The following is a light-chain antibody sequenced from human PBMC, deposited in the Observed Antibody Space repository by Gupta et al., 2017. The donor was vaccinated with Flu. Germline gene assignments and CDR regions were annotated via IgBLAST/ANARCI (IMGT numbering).Light chain of an antibody. CDR3: RQECDYPHT. CDR2: YAD. Sequence: PSTLSASLGERVTITCRASQDVRIWLYSYRQKPAKAPELLLYYADTINTAVPSKFRSSGSWTHFTFTIISRLPHDFATYYCRQECDYPHTFGRGTKVDIK. V-gene: IGKV1-33*01. J-gene: IGKJ2*01. CDR1: QDVRIW.